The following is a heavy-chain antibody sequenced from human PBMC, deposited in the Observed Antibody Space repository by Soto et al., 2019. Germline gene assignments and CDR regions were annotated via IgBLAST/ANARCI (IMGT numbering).Heavy chain of an antibody. CDR1: GFTFSSYA. J-gene: IGHJ2*01. CDR2: ISGSGGST. V-gene: IGHV3-23*01. D-gene: IGHD4-17*01. Sequence: EVQLLESGGGLVQPGGSLRLSCAASGFTFSSYAMNWVRQAPGRGLEWVSVISGSGGSTYYADSVKGRFTISRDNSTNTLYLPMNCLRAEDTAVYYCAKRTVGWYFDLWGRGTLVTVSS. CDR3: AKRTVGWYFDL.